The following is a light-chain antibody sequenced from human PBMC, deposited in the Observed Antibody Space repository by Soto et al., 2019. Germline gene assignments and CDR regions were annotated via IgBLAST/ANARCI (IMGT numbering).Light chain of an antibody. CDR3: QESNSVPFA. CDR1: QSVGNY. V-gene: IGKV1-39*01. J-gene: IGKJ4*01. CDR2: FAS. Sequence: DIQMTQSPSSLSASVGDRVTITCRASQSVGNYLNWYQQKVGKAPKLLIYFASNLHPGVPSRFSGSGSGPGFTLTISSLQPEDSATYYCQESNSVPFAFGGGTKLEIK.